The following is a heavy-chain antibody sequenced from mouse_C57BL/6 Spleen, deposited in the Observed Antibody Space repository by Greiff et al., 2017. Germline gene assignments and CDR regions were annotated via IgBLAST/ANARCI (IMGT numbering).Heavy chain of an antibody. V-gene: IGHV1-59*01. D-gene: IGHD2-3*01. CDR2: IDPSDSYT. CDR3: ARYDGYYGTKDAMDY. J-gene: IGHJ4*01. Sequence: QVQLQQPGAELVRPGTSVKLSCKASGYTFTSYWMHWVKQRPGQGLEWIGVIDPSDSYTNYNQKFKGKATLTVDTSSSTAYMQLSSLTSEDSAVYYCARYDGYYGTKDAMDYWGQGTSVTVSS. CDR1: GYTFTSYW.